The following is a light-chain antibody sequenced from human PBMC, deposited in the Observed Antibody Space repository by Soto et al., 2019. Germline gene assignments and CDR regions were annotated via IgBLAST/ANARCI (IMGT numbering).Light chain of an antibody. V-gene: IGKV3-11*01. J-gene: IGKJ3*01. CDR2: DAS. CDR1: QSVSTY. Sequence: EIVLTQSPATLSLSPGERATLSCRASQSVSTYLAWYQQKPGQAPRLLIYDASNRATGIPARFSGSESATDFTLTISSLEPEDFAVYYCQQRSNWPPTFGPGTKVDIK. CDR3: QQRSNWPPT.